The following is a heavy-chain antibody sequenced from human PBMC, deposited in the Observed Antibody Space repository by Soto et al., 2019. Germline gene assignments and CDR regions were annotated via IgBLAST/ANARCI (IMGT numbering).Heavy chain of an antibody. CDR2: IKQEGSER. CDR3: VRDPGRRAAAIRGLGWFDP. D-gene: IGHD2-2*01. CDR1: GFTFSGYW. V-gene: IGHV3-7*03. J-gene: IGHJ5*02. Sequence: GWSLRLSCVACGFTFSGYWMSWARHAQGKGLEWVAKIKQEGSERHYVDSVKGRFTISRYNADNSVFLQMNNLRDEDTAVYYCVRDPGRRAAAIRGLGWFDPWGQGTLVTVSS.